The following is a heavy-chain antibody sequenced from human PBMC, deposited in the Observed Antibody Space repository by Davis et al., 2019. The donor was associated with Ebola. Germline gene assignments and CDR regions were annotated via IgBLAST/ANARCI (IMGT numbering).Heavy chain of an antibody. Sequence: ASVKVSCKASGYTFTSYGISWVRQAPGQGLEWMGWISAYNGNTNYAQKLQGRVTMTTDTSTSTAYMELSSLRSEDTAVYYCARGGYDYGDYYYYYGMDVWGQGTTVTVSS. CDR1: GYTFTSYG. CDR3: ARGGYDYGDYYYYYGMDV. D-gene: IGHD4-17*01. J-gene: IGHJ6*02. CDR2: ISAYNGNT. V-gene: IGHV1-18*01.